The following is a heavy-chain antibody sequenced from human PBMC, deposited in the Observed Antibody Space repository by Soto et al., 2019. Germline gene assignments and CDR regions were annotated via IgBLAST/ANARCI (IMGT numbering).Heavy chain of an antibody. CDR3: AREGHGYYYYGMDV. J-gene: IGHJ6*02. Sequence: QVQLVESGGGVVQPGRSLRLSCAASGFTFSSYGMHWVRQAPGKGLEWVAVIWYDGSNKYYADSVKGRFTISRDNSKNTLYLQMNSLRAEDTAVYYCAREGHGYYYYGMDVWGQGTTVTVSS. CDR1: GFTFSSYG. V-gene: IGHV3-33*01. D-gene: IGHD4-17*01. CDR2: IWYDGSNK.